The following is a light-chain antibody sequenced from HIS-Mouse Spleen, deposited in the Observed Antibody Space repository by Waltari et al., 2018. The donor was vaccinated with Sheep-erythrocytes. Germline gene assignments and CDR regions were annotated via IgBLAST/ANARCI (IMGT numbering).Light chain of an antibody. V-gene: IGLV3-1*01. CDR1: NLGVKY. Sequence: SSELTQPPSVSVSPGQTASITCSGDNLGVKYACWYQQKPGQSPVLVIYQDTKRPSGIPERFSGSNSGNTATLTISGTQAMDEADYYCQAWDSSIVVFGGGTKLTVL. CDR2: QDT. J-gene: IGLJ2*01. CDR3: QAWDSSIVV.